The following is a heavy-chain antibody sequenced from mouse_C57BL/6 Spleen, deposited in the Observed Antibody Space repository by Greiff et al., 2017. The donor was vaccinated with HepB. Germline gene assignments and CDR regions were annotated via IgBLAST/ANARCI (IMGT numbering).Heavy chain of an antibody. CDR2: INPYNGGT. CDR3: ARERDMATTGNSFDY. Sequence: VQLQQSGPVLVKPGASVKMSCKASGYTFTDYYMNWVKQSHGKSLEWIGVINPYNGGTSYNQKFKGKATLTVDKSSSTAYMELNSLTSEDSAVYYCARERDMATTGNSFDYWGQGTTLTVSS. D-gene: IGHD2-2*01. V-gene: IGHV1-19*01. J-gene: IGHJ2*01. CDR1: GYTFTDYY.